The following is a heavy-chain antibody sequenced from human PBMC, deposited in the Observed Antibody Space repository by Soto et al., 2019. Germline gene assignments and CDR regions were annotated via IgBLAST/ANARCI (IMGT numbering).Heavy chain of an antibody. Sequence: QVQLMESGGGVVQPGRSLRLSCAASGFIFSSYAMHWVRQSPGKGLEWVPVISYDGTNKYYADSVKGRFTISRDNSKITLYLQMNTLRIEDTAVYHCAKWSGAGSFYNTPLASWGQGPLVSVSS. V-gene: IGHV3-30*18. CDR1: GFIFSSYA. D-gene: IGHD3-10*01. CDR2: ISYDGTNK. CDR3: AKWSGAGSFYNTPLAS. J-gene: IGHJ5*02.